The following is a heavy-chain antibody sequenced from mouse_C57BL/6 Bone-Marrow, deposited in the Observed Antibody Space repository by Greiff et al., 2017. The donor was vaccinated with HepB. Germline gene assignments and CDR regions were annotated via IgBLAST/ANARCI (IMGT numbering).Heavy chain of an antibody. D-gene: IGHD3-1*01. CDR3: ARTGLTFRWNY. Sequence: QVQLQQSGAELAKPGASVKLSCKASGYTFTSYWMHWVKQRPGQGLEWIGYINPSSGYTKYNQKFKDKATLTADKSSNTAYMQLSSLTYEDSAVYYCARTGLTFRWNYWGQGTTLTVSS. CDR2: INPSSGYT. V-gene: IGHV1-7*01. CDR1: GYTFTSYW. J-gene: IGHJ2*01.